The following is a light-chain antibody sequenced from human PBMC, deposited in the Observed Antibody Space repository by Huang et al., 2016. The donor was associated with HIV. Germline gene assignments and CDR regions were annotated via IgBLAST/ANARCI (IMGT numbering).Light chain of an antibody. CDR2: DAT. Sequence: DIQMTQSPSSLSASIGDRVTITCQASQDISNYLNWYQQKPGKAPKLLLYDATNSEAGVPSRFSGSGSGTDFTLTISRLQPEDFATYYCQQFDNVPYSFGQGTRREIK. V-gene: IGKV1-33*01. CDR3: QQFDNVPYS. J-gene: IGKJ2*03. CDR1: QDISNY.